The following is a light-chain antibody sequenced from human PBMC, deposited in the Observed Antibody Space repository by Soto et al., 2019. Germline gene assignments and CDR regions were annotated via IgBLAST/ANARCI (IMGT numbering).Light chain of an antibody. V-gene: IGKV3-20*01. Sequence: IGLKKSPGTLSLSPGERVTLSCRASQSVTTRLAWYQHKPGQAPTLLMSGASNRASGVPVRFSGSGSGTDFTLTITRLEPEDFALYYCQQYGGSPITFCLGTRLEIK. CDR2: GAS. CDR3: QQYGGSPIT. CDR1: QSVTTR. J-gene: IGKJ5*01.